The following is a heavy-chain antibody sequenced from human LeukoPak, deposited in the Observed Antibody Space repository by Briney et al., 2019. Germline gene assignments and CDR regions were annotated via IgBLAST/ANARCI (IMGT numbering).Heavy chain of an antibody. CDR2: ISGSGGST. D-gene: IGHD1-26*01. CDR1: GFTFSSYA. J-gene: IGHJ3*02. Sequence: GGSLRLSCGASGFTFSSYAMSWVRQAPGKGLEWVSAISGSGGSTYYADSVKGRFTISRDNSKNTLYLQMNSLRAEDTAVYYCAKNVFGGSYYNAFDIWGQGTMVTVSS. V-gene: IGHV3-23*01. CDR3: AKNVFGGSYYNAFDI.